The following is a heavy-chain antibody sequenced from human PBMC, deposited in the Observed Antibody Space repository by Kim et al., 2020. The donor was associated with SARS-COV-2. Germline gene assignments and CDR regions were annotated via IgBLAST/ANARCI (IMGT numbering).Heavy chain of an antibody. V-gene: IGHV3-7*01. CDR2: IKQDGSEK. Sequence: GGSLRLSCAASGFTFGNYWMSWVRQAPGKGLEWVANIKQDGSEKYYVDSVKGRFTMSRDNAKNSLYLQMNSLRAEDTGVYYCARGSGWTKMDVWGQGTTVTVSS. J-gene: IGHJ6*02. CDR3: ARGSGWTKMDV. D-gene: IGHD6-19*01. CDR1: GFTFGNYW.